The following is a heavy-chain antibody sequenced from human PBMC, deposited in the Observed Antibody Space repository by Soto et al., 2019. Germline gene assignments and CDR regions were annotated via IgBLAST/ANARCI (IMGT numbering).Heavy chain of an antibody. V-gene: IGHV4-31*03. D-gene: IGHD4-4*01. J-gene: IGHJ4*02. CDR1: GGSISSGGYY. Sequence: QVQLQESGPGLVKPSQTLSLTCTVSGGSISSGGYYWSWIRQHPGKGLEWIGYIYYSGSTYYNPSLKSRVTISVDTSKNQCSLKLSSVTAADTAVYYCARVNARFPLTTNDYWGQGTLVTVSS. CDR3: ARVNARFPLTTNDY. CDR2: IYYSGST.